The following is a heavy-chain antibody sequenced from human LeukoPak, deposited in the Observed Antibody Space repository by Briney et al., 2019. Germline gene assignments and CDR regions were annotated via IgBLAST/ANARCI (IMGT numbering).Heavy chain of an antibody. CDR2: IYHSGCT. J-gene: IGHJ2*01. CDR1: GGSISSYY. D-gene: IGHD6-19*01. Sequence: SSETMSLTCTLSGGSISSYYWSWTRQPPGKWLEWMGYIYHSGCTNYNPSHKSRVTISVDTSKNQFSLKLSSVTAADTAVYYCARVYSSGWYADWYFDLWGRGTLSLSPQ. CDR3: ARVYSSGWYADWYFDL. V-gene: IGHV4-59*01.